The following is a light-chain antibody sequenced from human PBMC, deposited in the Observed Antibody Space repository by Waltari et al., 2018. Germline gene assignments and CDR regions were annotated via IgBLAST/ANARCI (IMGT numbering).Light chain of an antibody. CDR1: QSIRSY. CDR3: QQSYSTLIFT. Sequence: DIQMTQSPSSLSASVGDRVTITCRASQSIRSYLNWYQQKPGKAPKLLIYAASSLQSGVPSRFSCSGSGTDFTLTISSLQPDDFATYFCQQSYSTLIFTFGPGTKVDIK. V-gene: IGKV1-39*01. J-gene: IGKJ3*01. CDR2: AAS.